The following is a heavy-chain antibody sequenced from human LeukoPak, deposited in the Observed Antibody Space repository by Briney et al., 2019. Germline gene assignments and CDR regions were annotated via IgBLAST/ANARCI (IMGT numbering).Heavy chain of an antibody. CDR1: GFIFRRYA. J-gene: IGHJ6*02. Sequence: GGSLSLSCAPSGFIFRRYAMSGLRHSRGKGLECASAISGSGGSTYYADSVKVRFTITRDNSKNTLYLQMNSRRAEDTAVYYCAKHSSSARRHYYYGMDVWGQGTTVTVSS. D-gene: IGHD6-6*01. CDR2: ISGSGGST. V-gene: IGHV3-23*01. CDR3: AKHSSSARRHYYYGMDV.